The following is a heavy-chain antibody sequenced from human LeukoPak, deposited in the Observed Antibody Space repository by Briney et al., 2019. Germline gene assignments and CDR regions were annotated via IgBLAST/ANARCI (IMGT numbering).Heavy chain of an antibody. D-gene: IGHD6-6*01. CDR2: IWYDGSNK. CDR1: GFTFSSYG. J-gene: IGHJ5*02. V-gene: IGHV3-33*01. CDR3: ARNRGIAARSLWFDP. Sequence: GGSLRLSCAASGFTFSSYGMHWVRQAPVKGLEWVAVIWYDGSNKYYADSVKGRFTISRDNSKNTLYLQMNSLRAEDTAVYYCARNRGIAARSLWFDPWGQGTLVTVSS.